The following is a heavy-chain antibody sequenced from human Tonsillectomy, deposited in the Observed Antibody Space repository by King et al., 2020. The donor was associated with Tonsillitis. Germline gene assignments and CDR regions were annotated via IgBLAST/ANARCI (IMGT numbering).Heavy chain of an antibody. CDR3: AKDLYDYVWGSPIGSNLDY. CDR2: ISGSSGST. D-gene: IGHD3-16*01. J-gene: IGHJ4*02. CDR1: GFTFSSYA. V-gene: IGHV3-23*04. Sequence: QLVQSGGGLVQPGGSLRLSCAASGFTFSSYAMSWVRQAPGKGLEWVSAISGSSGSTYYADSVKGRFTISRDNSKNTLYLQMNSLRAEDTAVYYCAKDLYDYVWGSPIGSNLDYWGQGTLVTVSS.